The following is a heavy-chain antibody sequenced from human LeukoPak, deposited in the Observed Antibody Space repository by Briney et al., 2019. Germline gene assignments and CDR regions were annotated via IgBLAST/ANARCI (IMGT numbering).Heavy chain of an antibody. D-gene: IGHD3-10*01. CDR1: GFTFDDYG. J-gene: IGHJ4*02. V-gene: IGHV3-20*04. Sequence: GGSLRLSCAASGFTFDDYGMSWVRHAPGKGLEWISGINWDGGSTAYADSVKGRFIISRDNAKNSLYLQMNTLRAEDTALYYCAREDSGSQDTTDYWGQGTLVTVSS. CDR3: AREDSGSQDTTDY. CDR2: INWDGGST.